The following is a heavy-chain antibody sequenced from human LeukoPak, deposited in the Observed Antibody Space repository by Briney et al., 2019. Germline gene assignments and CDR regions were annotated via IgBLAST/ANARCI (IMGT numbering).Heavy chain of an antibody. Sequence: GGSLRLSCAASGFTFSSYGMHWVRQAPGKGLEWVAYIQYDRTNEQYAHSVKGRLRISRDNSNNILYLQMNSLRTEDTAVYYCAKDRCSNGIGCYYYYMEVWGKGTTVTISS. D-gene: IGHD2-8*01. V-gene: IGHV3-30*02. CDR3: AKDRCSNGIGCYYYYMEV. CDR1: GFTFSSYG. J-gene: IGHJ6*03. CDR2: IQYDRTNE.